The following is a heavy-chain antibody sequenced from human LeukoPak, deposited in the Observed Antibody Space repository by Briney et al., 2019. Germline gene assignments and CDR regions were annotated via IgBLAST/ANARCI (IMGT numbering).Heavy chain of an antibody. Sequence: GGSLRLSCAASGFTFSSYWMSWVRQAPGQGLEWVANIKHDGTEKYYVDSVKGRFTLSRDNAKNSLYLQMNSLSAEDTAVYYCARETRWELFDYWGQGILVTVSP. CDR3: ARETRWELFDY. CDR1: GFTFSSYW. J-gene: IGHJ4*02. D-gene: IGHD1-7*01. CDR2: IKHDGTEK. V-gene: IGHV3-7*04.